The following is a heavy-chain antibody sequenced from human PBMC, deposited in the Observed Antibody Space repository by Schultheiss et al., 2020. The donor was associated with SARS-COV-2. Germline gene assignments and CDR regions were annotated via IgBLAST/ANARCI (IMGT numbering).Heavy chain of an antibody. Sequence: GVLRLSCAASGFTFSSYDMHWVRQATGKGLEWVSAIGTAGDTYYPGSVKGRFTISRDNSKNTLYLQMNSLRAEDTAVYYCARDQGYFDYWGQGTLVTVSS. CDR1: GFTFSSYD. V-gene: IGHV3-13*01. J-gene: IGHJ4*02. CDR2: IGTAGDT. CDR3: ARDQGYFDY.